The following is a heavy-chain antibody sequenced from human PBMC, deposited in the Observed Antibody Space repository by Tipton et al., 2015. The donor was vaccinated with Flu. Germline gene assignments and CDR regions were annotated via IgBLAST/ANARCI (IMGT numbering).Heavy chain of an antibody. Sequence: TLSLTCTVSGGSISSGDYYWNWIRQHPGKGLEWIGYIHYSGSTYYNPSLKSRVSMSVDTSENQFSLKLTSVTAADTAVYYCARESPTTTMVRGIPLDAFDIWGKGKMDAVSS. D-gene: IGHD3-10*01. CDR2: IHYSGST. J-gene: IGHJ3*02. CDR3: ARESPTTTMVRGIPLDAFDI. V-gene: IGHV4-31*03. CDR1: GGSISSGDYY.